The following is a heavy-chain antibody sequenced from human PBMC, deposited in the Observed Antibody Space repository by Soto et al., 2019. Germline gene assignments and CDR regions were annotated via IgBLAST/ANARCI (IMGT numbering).Heavy chain of an antibody. CDR1: GGTFSSYA. V-gene: IGHV1-69*06. D-gene: IGHD3-22*01. CDR2: IIPIFGTA. J-gene: IGHJ4*02. CDR3: ARGKYYYDSSGYYPIDY. Sequence: QVQLVQSGAEVKKPGSSVNVSCKASGGTFSSYAISWVRQAPGQGLEWMGGIIPIFGTANYAQKFQGRVTITADKTTSTAYMELSSLRSEDTDVYYCARGKYYYDSSGYYPIDYWGQGTLVTVSS.